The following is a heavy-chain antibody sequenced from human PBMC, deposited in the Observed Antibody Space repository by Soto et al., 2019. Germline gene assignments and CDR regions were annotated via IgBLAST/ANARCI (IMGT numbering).Heavy chain of an antibody. CDR3: AKWRSSWTNYYYYYGMDV. J-gene: IGHJ6*02. D-gene: IGHD6-13*01. Sequence: GGSRSLSCAASGLSFSAYGMSWVRPAPGKGLEWVSGTSGSGGTTYFADSVKGRFTISRDNSKNTLYLQMTSLTAADTAVYYCAKWRSSWTNYYYYYGMDVWGQGTTVTVSS. CDR1: GLSFSAYG. V-gene: IGHV3-23*01. CDR2: TSGSGGTT.